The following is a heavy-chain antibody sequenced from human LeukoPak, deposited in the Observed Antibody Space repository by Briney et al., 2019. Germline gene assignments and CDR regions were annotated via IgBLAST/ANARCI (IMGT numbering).Heavy chain of an antibody. V-gene: IGHV3-30-3*01. D-gene: IGHD3-10*01. CDR3: ARVSSLLWFGELLWREIDY. Sequence: QPGGSLRLSCAVSGFTFSSYAMHWVRQAAGEGLEWVGVISYDGSNKYYADSVEGRFTISRDNSKNTLYLQMNSLRAEDTAVYYCARVSSLLWFGELLWREIDYWGQGTLVTVSS. J-gene: IGHJ4*02. CDR1: GFTFSSYA. CDR2: ISYDGSNK.